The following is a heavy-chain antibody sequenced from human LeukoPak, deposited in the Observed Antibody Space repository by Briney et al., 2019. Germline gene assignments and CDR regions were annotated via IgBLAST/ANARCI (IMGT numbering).Heavy chain of an antibody. J-gene: IGHJ3*02. CDR2: INPRGGTT. D-gene: IGHD5-24*01. CDR1: GYTFSSYF. V-gene: IGHV1-46*01. Sequence: ASVKVSCKASGYTFSSYFMYWVRQAPGQGLEWMGLINPRGGTTRYAQQFQGRVTMTSDTSARTVYMELSSLSSEDTAIYYCARIRDGYNDAYDIWGQGTVVTVPS. CDR3: ARIRDGYNDAYDI.